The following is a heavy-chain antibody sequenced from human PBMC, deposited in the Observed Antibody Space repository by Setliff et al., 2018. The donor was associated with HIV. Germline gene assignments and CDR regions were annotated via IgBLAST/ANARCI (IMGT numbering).Heavy chain of an antibody. CDR1: GDSIRSNFNY. J-gene: IGHJ5*02. V-gene: IGHV4-61*01. CDR2: IHHTGNS. Sequence: SETLSLTCTVSGDSIRSNFNYWGWIRQPPGKGLEWIGYIHHTGNSDYNPSLKSRVTMSIVTSKNQFSLKLTSVTAADTAIYYCARDMTYYFDSSGSFGWFDPWGQGTLVTVSS. CDR3: ARDMTYYFDSSGSFGWFDP. D-gene: IGHD3-22*01.